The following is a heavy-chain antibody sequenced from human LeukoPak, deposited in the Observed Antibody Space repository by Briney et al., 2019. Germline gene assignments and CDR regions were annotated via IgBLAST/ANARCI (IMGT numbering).Heavy chain of an antibody. CDR2: IYTSGST. Sequence: KPSETLSLTCTVSGGSISSGSYYWSWLRQPAGKGLEWIGRIYTSGSTNYNPSLKSRVTISVDTSKNQFSLKLSSVTAADTAVYYCARGLPSFGVVTGVFDYWGQGTLVTVSS. D-gene: IGHD3-3*01. CDR1: GGSISSGSYY. V-gene: IGHV4-61*02. J-gene: IGHJ4*02. CDR3: ARGLPSFGVVTGVFDY.